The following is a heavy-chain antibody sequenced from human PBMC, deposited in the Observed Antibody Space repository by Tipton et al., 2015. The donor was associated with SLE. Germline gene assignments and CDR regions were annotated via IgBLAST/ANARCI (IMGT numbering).Heavy chain of an antibody. J-gene: IGHJ4*02. CDR3: ARQLSSWWIDD. D-gene: IGHD6-13*01. Sequence: SLRLSCAASGFTFSIYVMHWVRQAPGKGLEWVAVITDDGSNKYYADSVKGRFTISRDNSKNTLYLQMSSLRPDDTGVYYCARQLSSWWIDDWGQGTLVTVSS. V-gene: IGHV3-30*04. CDR2: ITDDGSNK. CDR1: GFTFSIYV.